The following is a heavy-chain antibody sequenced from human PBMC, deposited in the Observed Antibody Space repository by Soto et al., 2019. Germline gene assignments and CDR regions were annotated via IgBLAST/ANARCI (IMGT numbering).Heavy chain of an antibody. J-gene: IGHJ4*02. Sequence: QVQLVESGGGVVQPGRSLRLSCAASGFTFSSYAMHWVRQAPGKGLEWVAVISYDGSNKYYADSVKGRFTISRDNSKNPLYLQMNSLRAEDTAVYYCARDHRDGIAAAGFDYWGQGTLVTVSS. CDR3: ARDHRDGIAAAGFDY. CDR2: ISYDGSNK. CDR1: GFTFSSYA. D-gene: IGHD6-13*01. V-gene: IGHV3-30-3*01.